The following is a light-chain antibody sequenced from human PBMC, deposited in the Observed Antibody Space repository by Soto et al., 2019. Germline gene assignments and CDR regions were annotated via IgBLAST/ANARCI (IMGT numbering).Light chain of an antibody. CDR1: QSISNN. V-gene: IGKV3-15*01. CDR3: QKYNILPPVT. Sequence: ETVMTQSPGTLSVSPGGRVTLSCRASQSISNNLAWYQQRSGQAPRLLIYGASTRAPGVPARFSGSGSGTDFTLTISSLQSEDFAVYYCQKYNILPPVTFGQGTRLEIK. J-gene: IGKJ5*01. CDR2: GAS.